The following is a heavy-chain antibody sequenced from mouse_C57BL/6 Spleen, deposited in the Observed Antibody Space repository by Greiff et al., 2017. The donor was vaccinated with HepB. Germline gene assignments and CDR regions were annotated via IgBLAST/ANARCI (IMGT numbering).Heavy chain of an antibody. V-gene: IGHV1-82*01. J-gene: IGHJ3*01. CDR2: IYPGDGDT. CDR1: GYAFSSSW. Sequence: QVQLQQSGPELVKPGASVKISCKASGYAFSSSWMNWVKQRPGKGLEWIGRIYPGDGDTNYNGKFKGKATLTADKSTSTAYMQLSILTSEYSAVYFCARSLSTIVTTFAYWGQGTLVTVSA. D-gene: IGHD2-12*01. CDR3: ARSLSTIVTTFAY.